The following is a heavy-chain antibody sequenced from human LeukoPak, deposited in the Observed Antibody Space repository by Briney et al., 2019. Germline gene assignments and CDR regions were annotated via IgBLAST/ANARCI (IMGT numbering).Heavy chain of an antibody. CDR2: INPSGGST. Sequence: ASVKVSCKASGYTFTSYYMHWVGQAPGQGLEWMGIINPSGGSTSYAQKFQGRVTMTRDTSTSTVYMELSSLRSEDTAVYYCATHYYDSSGYVRYFDLWGRGTLVTVSS. D-gene: IGHD3-22*01. CDR1: GYTFTSYY. J-gene: IGHJ2*01. CDR3: ATHYYDSSGYVRYFDL. V-gene: IGHV1-46*01.